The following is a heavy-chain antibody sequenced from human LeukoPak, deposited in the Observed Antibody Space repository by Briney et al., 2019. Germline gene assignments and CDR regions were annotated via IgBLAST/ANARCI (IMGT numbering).Heavy chain of an antibody. J-gene: IGHJ5*02. D-gene: IGHD3-22*01. CDR3: ATDFYDST. Sequence: GGSLRLSCAASGFTFSSYAMNWVRQAPGKGLEWVGRTRSNSDGGTIDYAAPVKGRFTLSRDDSKTTLYLQMNSLQTEDTAVYYCATDFYDSTWGQGTLVTVSS. CDR1: GFTFSSYA. CDR2: TRSNSDGGTI. V-gene: IGHV3-15*07.